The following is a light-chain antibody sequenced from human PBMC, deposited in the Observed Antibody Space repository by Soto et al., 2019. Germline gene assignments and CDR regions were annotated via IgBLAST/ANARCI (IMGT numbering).Light chain of an antibody. CDR1: SGHSSYA. J-gene: IGLJ2*01. CDR2: LSSDGSH. CDR3: QTWDTGAMVV. V-gene: IGLV4-69*01. Sequence: QPVLTQSPSASASLGASVKLTCTLSSGHSSYAIAWHQQQPEKGPRYLMKLSSDGSHSKGDGIPDRFSGSSSGAERYLTISSLLSEDEADYYCQTWDTGAMVVFGGGIKVTVL.